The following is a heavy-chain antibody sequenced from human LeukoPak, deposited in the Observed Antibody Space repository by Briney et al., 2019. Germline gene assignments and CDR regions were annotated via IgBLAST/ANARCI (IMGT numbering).Heavy chain of an antibody. CDR2: IIPIFGTA. CDR3: AREKRWLQLRSWDGDYHYYMDV. J-gene: IGHJ6*03. D-gene: IGHD5-24*01. V-gene: IGHV1-69*05. Sequence: ASVKVSCKASGGTFSSYAISWVRQAPGQGLEWMGGIIPIFGTANYAQKFQGRVTITTDESTSTAYMELSSLRSEDTAVYYCAREKRWLQLRSWDGDYHYYMDVWGKGTTVTVSS. CDR1: GGTFSSYA.